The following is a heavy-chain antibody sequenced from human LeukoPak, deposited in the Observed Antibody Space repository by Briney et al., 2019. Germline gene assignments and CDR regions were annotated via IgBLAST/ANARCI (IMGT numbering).Heavy chain of an antibody. CDR1: GFTVSSNY. Sequence: PGGSLRLSCAASGFTVSSNYMSWVRQAPGKGLEWVSVIYSGGSTYYADSVKGRFTISRDNSKNTLYLQMNSLRAEDTAVYYCARDKSSGSYLGGYYYMDVWGKGTTVTISS. D-gene: IGHD1-26*01. V-gene: IGHV3-53*01. CDR3: ARDKSSGSYLGGYYYMDV. J-gene: IGHJ6*03. CDR2: IYSGGST.